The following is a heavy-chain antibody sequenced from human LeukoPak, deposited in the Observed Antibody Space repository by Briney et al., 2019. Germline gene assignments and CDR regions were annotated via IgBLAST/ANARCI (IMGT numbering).Heavy chain of an antibody. V-gene: IGHV2-5*02. J-gene: IGHJ1*01. CDR3: ARNYFENDSGDVSSVFKS. CDR1: GFSLNTRGVG. Sequence: QSGPTLVKPTQTLTLTCTFSGFSLNTRGVGVGWIRQPPGKALEWLALIYWDDSRRYSPSLLSRLTITKDASRKQVVLTMTNMDPVDAATYFCARNYFENDSGDVSSVFKSWGLGTLVTVSS. CDR2: IYWDDSR. D-gene: IGHD3-22*01.